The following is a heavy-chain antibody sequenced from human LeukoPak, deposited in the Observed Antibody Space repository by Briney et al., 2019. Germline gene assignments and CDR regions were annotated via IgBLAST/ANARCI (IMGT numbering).Heavy chain of an antibody. CDR3: ARVYYYDTSGYYPDLFDF. J-gene: IGHJ4*02. V-gene: IGHV3-7*01. D-gene: IGHD3-22*01. Sequence: GGSLRLSCAASGFTFSAFWMSWVRQAPEKGLEWVANIKQDGSEQYYVDSVKGRFTISRDNARNSLYLQMNSLRAEDTAVYYCARVYYYDTSGYYPDLFDFWGQGTLVTVSS. CDR2: IKQDGSEQ. CDR1: GFTFSAFW.